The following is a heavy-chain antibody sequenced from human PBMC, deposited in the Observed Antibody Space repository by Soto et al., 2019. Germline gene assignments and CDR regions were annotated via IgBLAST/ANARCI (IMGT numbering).Heavy chain of an antibody. V-gene: IGHV3-21*01. CDR1: GFTFSSYS. CDR2: ISSSSYI. Sequence: PGGSLRLSCAASGFTFSSYSMNWVRQAPGKGLEWVSSISSSSYIYYADSVKGRFTISRDNAKNSLYLQMNSLRAEDTAVYYCARDRGGHYYGSGSYYTPGGWFDPWGQGTLVTVSS. D-gene: IGHD3-10*01. J-gene: IGHJ5*02. CDR3: ARDRGGHYYGSGSYYTPGGWFDP.